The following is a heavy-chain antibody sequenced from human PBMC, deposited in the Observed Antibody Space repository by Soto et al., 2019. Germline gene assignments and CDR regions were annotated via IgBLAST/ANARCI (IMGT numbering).Heavy chain of an antibody. Sequence: PGGSLRLSCAASGFTFSNYAMSWVRQAPGKGLEWVSTISGSGGSTYYADSVKGRFTISRDNFKNTLYLQMNSLRAEDTAVYYFAKCVVTNKRQMDYWGQGIQVTVSS. D-gene: IGHD2-21*02. J-gene: IGHJ4*02. CDR3: AKCVVTNKRQMDY. CDR2: ISGSGGST. CDR1: GFTFSNYA. V-gene: IGHV3-23*01.